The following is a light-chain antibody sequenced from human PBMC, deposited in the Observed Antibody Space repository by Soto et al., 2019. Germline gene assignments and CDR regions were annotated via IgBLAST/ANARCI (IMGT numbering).Light chain of an antibody. CDR3: QSYDSSLSGNWV. CDR2: GNS. J-gene: IGLJ3*02. V-gene: IGLV1-40*01. Sequence: QSVLTQPPSVSGAPGQTITISCTGSSSNIGAGYDVHWYQQLPGRAPKLLIYGNSNRPSGVPDRFSGSKSGTSASLAITGLQAEDEADYYCQSYDSSLSGNWVFGGGTKLTVL. CDR1: SSNIGAGYD.